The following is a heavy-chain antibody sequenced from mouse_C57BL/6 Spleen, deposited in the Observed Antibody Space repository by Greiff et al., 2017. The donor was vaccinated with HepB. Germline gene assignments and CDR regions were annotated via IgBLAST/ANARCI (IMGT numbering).Heavy chain of an antibody. Sequence: EVKLLESGGGLVQPGGSLKLSCAASGFTFSDYYMYWVRQTPEKRLEWVAYISNGGGSTYYPDTVKGRFTISRDNAKNTLYLQMSRLKSEDTAMYYCARGKPTGMDYWGQGTSVTVSS. CDR3: ARGKPTGMDY. V-gene: IGHV5-12*01. CDR2: ISNGGGST. CDR1: GFTFSDYY. J-gene: IGHJ4*01. D-gene: IGHD4-1*02.